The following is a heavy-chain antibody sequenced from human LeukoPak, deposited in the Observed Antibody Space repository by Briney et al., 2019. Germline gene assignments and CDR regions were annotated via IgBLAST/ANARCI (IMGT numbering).Heavy chain of an antibody. CDR3: ARRGGYCSGGSCYRLEYYFDY. CDR1: GGSISSYY. J-gene: IGHJ4*02. Sequence: PSETLSLTCTVSGGSISSYYWSWIRQPPGKGLEWIGYIYYSGSTNYNPSPKSRVTISVDTSKNQFSLKLSSVTAADTAVYYCARRGGYCSGGSCYRLEYYFDYWGQGTLVTVSS. CDR2: IYYSGST. D-gene: IGHD2-15*01. V-gene: IGHV4-59*01.